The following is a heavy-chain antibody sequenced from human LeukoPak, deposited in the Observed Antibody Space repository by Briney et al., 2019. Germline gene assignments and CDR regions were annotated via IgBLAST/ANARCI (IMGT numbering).Heavy chain of an antibody. V-gene: IGHV4-34*01. CDR3: AIPFCSGGGCYFDD. J-gene: IGHJ4*02. CDR1: GGSFNGYY. CDR2: INHSGST. Sequence: PSETLSLTCAISGGSFNGYYWSWIRQPPGKGLEWIGEINHSGSTNYNPSLKSRVTISVDTSKNQFSLRLSSMTAADTAFYYCAIPFCSGGGCYFDDWGQGSLVTVSS. D-gene: IGHD2-15*01.